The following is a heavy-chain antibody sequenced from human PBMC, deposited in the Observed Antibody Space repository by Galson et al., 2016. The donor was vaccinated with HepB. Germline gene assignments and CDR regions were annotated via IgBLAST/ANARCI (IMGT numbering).Heavy chain of an antibody. Sequence: SLRLSCAASGFSFSSYAMHWVRQAPGKGLEWVSLISYDGSEKYYADSVKGRFTISRDNTKNTLYMQMNSLRIEDTAVYYCARELLGYCSGGSCYAWDCWGQGTLVTVSS. D-gene: IGHD2-15*01. CDR2: ISYDGSEK. CDR3: ARELLGYCSGGSCYAWDC. V-gene: IGHV3-30*04. CDR1: GFSFSSYA. J-gene: IGHJ4*02.